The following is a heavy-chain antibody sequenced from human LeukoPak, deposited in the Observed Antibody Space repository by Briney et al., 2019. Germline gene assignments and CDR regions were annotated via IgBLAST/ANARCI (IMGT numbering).Heavy chain of an antibody. V-gene: IGHV4-38-2*01. J-gene: IGHJ6*03. CDR1: GYSISSGYY. CDR3: ASRLSSSSWYNMDV. CDR2: IYHSGST. D-gene: IGHD6-13*01. Sequence: PSETLSLTCAVSGYSISSGYYWGWIRQPPGKGLEWIGSIYHSGSTYYNPSLKSRVTISVDTSKNQFSLKLSSVTAADTAVYYCASRLSSSSWYNMDVWGKGTTVTVSS.